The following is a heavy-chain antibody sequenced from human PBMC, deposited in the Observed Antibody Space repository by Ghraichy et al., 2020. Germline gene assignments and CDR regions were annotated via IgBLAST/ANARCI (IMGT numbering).Heavy chain of an antibody. J-gene: IGHJ3*01. D-gene: IGHD2-15*01. CDR1: GGSISSGSYY. V-gene: IGHV4-61*02. Sequence: SETLSLTCTVSGGSISSGSYYWSWVRQPAGKGLEWIGRIYTSGNTDYNPSLKSRVTISLDTSKNQFSLKVTSVTAADTAVYYCARGLGVVVAATPSAFGVWGQGTMVTVSS. CDR3: ARGLGVVVAATPSAFGV. CDR2: IYTSGNT.